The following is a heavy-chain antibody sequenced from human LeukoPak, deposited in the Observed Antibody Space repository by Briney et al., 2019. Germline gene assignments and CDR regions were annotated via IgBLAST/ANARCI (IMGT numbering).Heavy chain of an antibody. J-gene: IGHJ4*02. V-gene: IGHV3-23*01. D-gene: IGHD3-9*01. CDR1: GFTFSSYA. CDR2: ISGSGSNT. Sequence: PGGSLRLSCAASGFTFSSYAMSWVRQAPGKGLEGVSAISGSGSNTYYADSVKGRFTISRDNSKNTLYLQMNSLRAEDTAVYYCAKGRVLRYFDWSFFDYWGQGTLVTVSS. CDR3: AKGRVLRYFDWSFFDY.